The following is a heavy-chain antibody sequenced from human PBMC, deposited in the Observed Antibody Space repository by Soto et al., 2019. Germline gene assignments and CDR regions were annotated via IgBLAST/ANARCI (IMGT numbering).Heavy chain of an antibody. CDR2: ISHDGSSK. CDR1: GFAFSSYV. J-gene: IGHJ6*02. CDR3: AKDWGFTMVRGVIASYYYGMDV. V-gene: IGHV3-30-3*02. D-gene: IGHD3-10*01. Sequence: GGSLRLSCAASGFAFSSYVMHWVRQAPGRGLEWVAVISHDGSSKYYADSVKGRFTISRDNSKNTLYLQMNSLRAEDTAVYYCAKDWGFTMVRGVIASYYYGMDVWGQGTTVTVSS.